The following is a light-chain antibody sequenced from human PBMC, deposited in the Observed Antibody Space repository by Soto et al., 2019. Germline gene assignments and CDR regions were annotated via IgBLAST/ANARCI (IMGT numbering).Light chain of an antibody. J-gene: IGLJ1*01. CDR3: SSFTGSFTHV. CDR2: DVT. CDR1: NGDIGGYNY. Sequence: QSALTQPASVSGSPGQSITISCAGSNGDIGGYNYVSWYRQYPGKAPKLIIFDVTHRPSGVSDRFSGSKSGNTASLTISGLQTGDEAYYYCSSFTGSFTHVFGTGTKLTVL. V-gene: IGLV2-14*03.